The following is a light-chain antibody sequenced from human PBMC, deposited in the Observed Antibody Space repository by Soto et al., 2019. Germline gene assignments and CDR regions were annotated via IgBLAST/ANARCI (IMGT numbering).Light chain of an antibody. V-gene: IGKV3-15*01. J-gene: IGKJ2*01. CDR3: QQYNDWPPEYT. Sequence: EIVMTQFPATLSVSPGESATLSCRASQSIHTKLAWYQQKPGQAPRLLIYDTSTRATGVSARFGGSRSGTELTLTISSLQSEDCAVYFCQQYNDWPPEYTFGQGTKLEIK. CDR1: QSIHTK. CDR2: DTS.